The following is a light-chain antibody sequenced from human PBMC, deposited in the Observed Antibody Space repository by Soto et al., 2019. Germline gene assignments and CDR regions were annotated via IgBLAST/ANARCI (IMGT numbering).Light chain of an antibody. CDR1: QSISSW. Sequence: DIQMTQSPSPLSATAGDRVTITCRASQSISSWLAWYQHKPGKAPKILIYDASNLDSGVPSRFSGSGSGTEFSLTISNLQPDDCATYYCQQYENYWTFGQGTKVDIK. J-gene: IGKJ1*01. V-gene: IGKV1-5*01. CDR2: DAS. CDR3: QQYENYWT.